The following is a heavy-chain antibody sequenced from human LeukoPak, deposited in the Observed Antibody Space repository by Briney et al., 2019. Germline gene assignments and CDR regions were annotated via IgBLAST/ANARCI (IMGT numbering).Heavy chain of an antibody. CDR2: INSNSGDT. D-gene: IGHD6-13*01. CDR1: EYTFAVYY. CDR3: ARDRTSTWYGGIDY. V-gene: IGHV1-2*02. J-gene: IGHJ4*02. Sequence: ASVKVSCKASEYTFAVYYIHWVRQAPGQGLEWMGCINSNSGDTNHAQKFQGRVTMTRDTSITTAYMELSSLRFDDTAVYYCARDRTSTWYGGIDYWGQGNLVTVSS.